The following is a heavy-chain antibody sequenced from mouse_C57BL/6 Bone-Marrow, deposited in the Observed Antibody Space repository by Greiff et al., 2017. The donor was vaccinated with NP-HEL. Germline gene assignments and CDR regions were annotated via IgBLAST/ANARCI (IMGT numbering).Heavy chain of an antibody. J-gene: IGHJ3*01. D-gene: IGHD2-3*01. Sequence: VQLQQSGPELVKQGASVKMSCKALGYRGASDGGQLLGREPGQGLEWIGYIYPYNDGTKYNEKFKGKATLTSDKSSSTAYMELSSLTSEDSAVYYCARDGLFAYWGQGTLVTVSA. CDR1: GYRGASDG. CDR2: IYPYNDGT. V-gene: IGHV1-14*01. CDR3: ARDGLFAY.